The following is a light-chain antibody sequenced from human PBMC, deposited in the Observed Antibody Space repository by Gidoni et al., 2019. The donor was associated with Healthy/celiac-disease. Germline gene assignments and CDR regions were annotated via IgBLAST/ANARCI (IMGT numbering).Light chain of an antibody. CDR2: GAS. Sequence: DIVMTQSPATLSVSPGERATLSCRASQSVSSNLAWYQQKPGQAPRLLIYGASTRATGIPARFSGSGSGTEFTLTISSLQSEDFAVYYCQQYNKFXQXTKVEIK. CDR3: QQYNK. CDR1: QSVSSN. J-gene: IGKJ1*01. V-gene: IGKV3-15*01.